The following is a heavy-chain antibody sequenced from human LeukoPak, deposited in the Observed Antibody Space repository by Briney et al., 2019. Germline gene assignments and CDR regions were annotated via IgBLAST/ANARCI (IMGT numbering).Heavy chain of an antibody. Sequence: GESLKISCKVSGSSFTSYCIGWVRQMPGKGLEWMGIIYPGDSGPTYSPSFQGQVTVSVDKSINTAYLQWSSLQASDTAMYYCGMSGDRVPLQDDVFDVWGQGTMVTVST. CDR2: IYPGDSGP. CDR3: GMSGDRVPLQDDVFDV. V-gene: IGHV5-51*01. J-gene: IGHJ3*01. D-gene: IGHD1-26*01. CDR1: GSSFTSYC.